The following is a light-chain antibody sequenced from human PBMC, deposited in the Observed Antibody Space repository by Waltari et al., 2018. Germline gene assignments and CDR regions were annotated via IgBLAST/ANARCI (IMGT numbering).Light chain of an antibody. CDR3: QTGGHGTWV. Sequence: QQPQKGPRYLNKVKSHGSHSKGDEIPNRFSGSSSGAERYLTISSRHSEDEADYYCQTGGHGTWVFGGGTKLTVL. V-gene: IGLV4-69*01. CDR2: VKSHGSH. J-gene: IGLJ3*02.